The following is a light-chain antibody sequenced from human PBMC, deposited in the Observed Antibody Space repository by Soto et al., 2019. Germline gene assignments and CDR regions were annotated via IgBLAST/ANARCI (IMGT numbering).Light chain of an antibody. V-gene: IGKV1-27*01. J-gene: IGKJ4*01. CDR3: QNYFSVPHT. CDR2: AAS. CDR1: QDITTY. Sequence: DIQMTHSPSSLSASVGDRVTITCRASQDITTYLAWYQQKSGKPPKLLIYAASTLQTGVPSRFSGGGSGTEVTLTISSLQPEDVATYYCQNYFSVPHTFGGGTKVEIK.